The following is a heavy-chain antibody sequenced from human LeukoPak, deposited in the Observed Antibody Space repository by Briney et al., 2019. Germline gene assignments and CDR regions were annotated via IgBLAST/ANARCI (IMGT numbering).Heavy chain of an antibody. J-gene: IGHJ4*02. V-gene: IGHV1-69*04. CDR1: GGTFNHFG. CDR2: IIPILDLT. D-gene: IGHD1-1*01. Sequence: SVKVSCKASGGTFNHFGINWVRQAPGHGLEWMGRIIPILDLTKYAPKIQDRVTITADKSTSTAYMELNSLRSEDTAVYFCARDSGRPPTSFDYWGQGTLVTVSS. CDR3: ARDSGRPPTSFDY.